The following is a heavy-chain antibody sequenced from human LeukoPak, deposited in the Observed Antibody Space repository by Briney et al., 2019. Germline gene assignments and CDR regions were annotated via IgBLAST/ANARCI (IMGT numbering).Heavy chain of an antibody. CDR2: IIPIFGTA. CDR1: GGTFSSYA. Sequence: ASVKVSCKASGGTFSSYAISWVRQAPRQGLEWMGGIIPIFGTANYAQKFQGRVTITADESTSTAYMELSSLRSEDTAVYYCARGIVVVPASTYYYYGMDVWGKGTTVTVSS. D-gene: IGHD2-2*01. V-gene: IGHV1-69*13. CDR3: ARGIVVVPASTYYYYGMDV. J-gene: IGHJ6*04.